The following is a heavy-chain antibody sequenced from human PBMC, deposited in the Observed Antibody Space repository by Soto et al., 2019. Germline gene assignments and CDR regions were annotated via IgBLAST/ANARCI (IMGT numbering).Heavy chain of an antibody. CDR2: ISGSGGST. CDR1: GFTFSSYA. J-gene: IGHJ4*02. D-gene: IGHD6-19*01. V-gene: IGHV3-23*01. CDR3: ASRTSGWYFDY. Sequence: GGSLRLSCTASGFTFSSYAMNWVRQAPGKGLEWVSVISGSGGSTYYADSVKGRFTISRDNSKNTLYLQTNSLRAEDTAVYYCASRTSGWYFDYCGQATLVTVSS.